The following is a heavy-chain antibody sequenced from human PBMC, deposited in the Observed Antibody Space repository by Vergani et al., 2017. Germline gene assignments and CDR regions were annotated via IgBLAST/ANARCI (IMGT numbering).Heavy chain of an antibody. J-gene: IGHJ4*02. D-gene: IGHD6-19*01. V-gene: IGHV4-39*01. CDR1: GGSISSSSYY. CDR2: IYYSGST. Sequence: QLQLQESGPGLVKPSETLSLTCTVSGGSISSSSYYWGWIRQPPGKGLEWIGSIYYSGSTYYNPSLKSRVTISVDTSKNKFSLKLSSVTAADTAVYYCARVVSTNSRIAVAGKLDYWGQGTLVTVSS. CDR3: ARVVSTNSRIAVAGKLDY.